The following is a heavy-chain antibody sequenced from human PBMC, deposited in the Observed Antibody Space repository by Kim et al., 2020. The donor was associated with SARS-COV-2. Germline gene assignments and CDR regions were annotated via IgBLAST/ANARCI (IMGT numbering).Heavy chain of an antibody. J-gene: IGHJ4*02. CDR2: IYYSGST. V-gene: IGHV4-59*01. CDR3: ARARSDGLDYDFWSGYSYYFDY. D-gene: IGHD3-3*01. Sequence: SETLSLTCTVSGGSISSYYWSWIRQPPGKGLEWIGYIYYSGSTNYNPSLKSRVTISVDTSKNQFSLKLSSVTAADTAVYYCARARSDGLDYDFWSGYSYYFDYWGQGTLVTVSS. CDR1: GGSISSYY.